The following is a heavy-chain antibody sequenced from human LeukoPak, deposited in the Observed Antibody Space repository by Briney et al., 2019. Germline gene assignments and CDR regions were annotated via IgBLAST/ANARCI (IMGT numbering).Heavy chain of an antibody. V-gene: IGHV3-21*01. CDR3: ARDSIPGYYGSGYY. J-gene: IGHJ3*01. Sequence: GGSLRLSCAASGFTFSSYSMNWVRQAPGKGLEWVSSISSSSSYIYYADSVKGRFTISRDNAKNSLYLQMNSLRAEDTAVYYCARDSIPGYYGSGYYWGQGTMVTVSS. CDR1: GFTFSSYS. D-gene: IGHD3-10*01. CDR2: ISSSSSYI.